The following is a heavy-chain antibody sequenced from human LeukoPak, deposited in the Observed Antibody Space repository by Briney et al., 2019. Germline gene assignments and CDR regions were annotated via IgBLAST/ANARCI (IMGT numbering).Heavy chain of an antibody. J-gene: IGHJ3*02. Sequence: GGSLRLSCAASGFTVSSNYMSWVRQAPGKGLEWVSVIYSGGSTYYADSVKGRFTISRDNSKNTLYLQMNSLRAEDTAVYYCAKDTVTRLNHAFDIWGQGTMVTVSS. V-gene: IGHV3-66*01. D-gene: IGHD4-17*01. CDR1: GFTVSSNY. CDR3: AKDTVTRLNHAFDI. CDR2: IYSGGST.